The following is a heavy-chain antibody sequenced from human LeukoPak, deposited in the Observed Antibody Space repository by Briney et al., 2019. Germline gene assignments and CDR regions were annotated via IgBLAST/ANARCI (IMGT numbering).Heavy chain of an antibody. J-gene: IGHJ3*02. D-gene: IGHD2-21*01. Sequence: SETLSLTCAVYGGSFSGSYWSWIRQPPGKGLEWIGEINHSGSTNYNPSLKSRVTISVDTSKNQFSLKLSSVTAADTAVYYCARDRIAGSFPDAFHIWGQGAMVAVSS. V-gene: IGHV4-34*01. CDR1: GGSFSGSY. CDR2: INHSGST. CDR3: ARDRIAGSFPDAFHI.